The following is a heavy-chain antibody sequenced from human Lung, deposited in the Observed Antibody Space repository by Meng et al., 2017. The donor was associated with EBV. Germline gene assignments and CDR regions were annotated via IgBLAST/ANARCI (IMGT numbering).Heavy chain of an antibody. CDR3: ASESGRGYTPDY. J-gene: IGHJ4*02. CDR2: LIPMSGAP. V-gene: IGHV1-69*01. CDR1: GGTFTSDA. D-gene: IGHD3-10*01. Sequence: QVQVVQAGAEVKKPGSSVTDSCKTSGGTFTSDAISWVRQAPGQGLEWMGGLIPMSGAPNYAQKFQGRITITADESTSTHYMDLSSLRSEDTAVYYCASESGRGYTPDYWGQGTLVTVSS.